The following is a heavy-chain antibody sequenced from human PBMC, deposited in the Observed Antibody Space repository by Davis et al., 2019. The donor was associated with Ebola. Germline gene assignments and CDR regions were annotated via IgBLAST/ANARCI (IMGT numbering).Heavy chain of an antibody. V-gene: IGHV4-34*01. Sequence: SETLSLTCAVYGGSFSGYYWSWIRQPPGKGLEWIGEINHSGSTNYNPSLKSRVTISVDTSKNQFSLKLSSVTAADTAVYYCARKPYYYGSGSYYYYYGMDVWGQGTTVTVSS. CDR2: INHSGST. J-gene: IGHJ6*02. CDR3: ARKPYYYGSGSYYYYYGMDV. D-gene: IGHD3-10*01. CDR1: GGSFSGYY.